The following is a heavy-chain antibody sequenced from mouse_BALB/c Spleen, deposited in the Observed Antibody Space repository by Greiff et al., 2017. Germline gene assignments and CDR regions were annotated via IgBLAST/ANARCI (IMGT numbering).Heavy chain of an antibody. D-gene: IGHD4-1*01. V-gene: IGHV7-3*02. CDR1: GFTFTDYY. CDR3: AREDPLGYYFDD. CDR2: IRNKANGYTT. J-gene: IGHJ2*01. Sequence: EVKLMESGGGLVQPGGSLRLSCATSGFTFTDYYMSWVRQPPGKALEWLGFIRNKANGYTTEYSASVKGRFTISRDNSQSILYLQMNTLRAEDSATYYCAREDPLGYYFDDWGQGTTLTVSS.